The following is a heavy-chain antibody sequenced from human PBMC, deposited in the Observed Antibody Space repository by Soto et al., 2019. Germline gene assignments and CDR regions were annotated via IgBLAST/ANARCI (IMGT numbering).Heavy chain of an antibody. J-gene: IGHJ3*02. D-gene: IGHD1-26*01. CDR2: IWYDGSNK. V-gene: IGHV3-33*01. CDR3: ARELKPQLPEPDAFDI. Sequence: QVQLVESGGGVVQPGRSLRLSCAASGFTFSSYGMHWVRQAPGKGLEWVAVIWYDGSNKYYADSVKGRFTISRDNSKNTLYLQMNSLRAEDTAVYYCARELKPQLPEPDAFDIWGQGTMVTVSS. CDR1: GFTFSSYG.